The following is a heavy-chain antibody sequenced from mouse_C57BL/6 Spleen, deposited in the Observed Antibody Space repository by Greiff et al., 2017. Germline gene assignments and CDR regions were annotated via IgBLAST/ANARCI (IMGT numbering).Heavy chain of an antibody. J-gene: IGHJ4*01. CDR1: GYSITSGYY. CDR3: ARDGAYDRRDY. D-gene: IGHD2-12*01. Sequence: EVKLQESGPGLVKPSQSLSLTCSVTGYSITSGYYWNWIRQFPGNKLEWMGYIRYDGSNNYNPSLKNRISITRDTSKNQFFLKLNAVTTEDTATYYCARDGAYDRRDYWGQGTSVTVSS. CDR2: IRYDGSN. V-gene: IGHV3-6*01.